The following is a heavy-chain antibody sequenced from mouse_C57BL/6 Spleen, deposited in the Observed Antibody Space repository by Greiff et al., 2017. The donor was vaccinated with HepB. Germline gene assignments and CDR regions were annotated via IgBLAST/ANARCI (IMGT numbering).Heavy chain of an antibody. V-gene: IGHV5-17*01. CDR2: ISSGSSTI. CDR3: ARLGDYDGFAY. CDR1: GFTFSDYG. Sequence: EVQLQESGGGLVKPGGSLKLSCAASGFTFSDYGMHWVRQAPEKGLEWVAYISSGSSTIYYADTVKGRFTISRDNAKNTLFLQMTSLRSEDTAMYYCARLGDYDGFAYWGQGTLVTVSA. D-gene: IGHD2-4*01. J-gene: IGHJ3*01.